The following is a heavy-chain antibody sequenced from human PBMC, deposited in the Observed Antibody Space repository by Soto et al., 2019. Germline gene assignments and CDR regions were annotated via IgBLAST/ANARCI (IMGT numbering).Heavy chain of an antibody. V-gene: IGHV3-30*03. CDR2: VSYDGSNK. CDR1: GFTFSSYG. D-gene: IGHD3-10*01. CDR3: ARQYGSVMDGMDV. Sequence: QVQLVESGGGVVQPGRSLRLSCAASGFTFSSYGMHWVRQAPGKGLEWVALVSYDGSNKYYADSVKGRFTISRDNSKNTLYLQMNSLRAEDTAAYYGARQYGSVMDGMDVWGQGTTVTVSS. J-gene: IGHJ6*02.